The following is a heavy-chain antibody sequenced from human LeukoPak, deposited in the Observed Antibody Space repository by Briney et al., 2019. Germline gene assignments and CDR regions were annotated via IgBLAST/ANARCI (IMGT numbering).Heavy chain of an antibody. CDR1: GFTFSGYW. J-gene: IGHJ4*02. D-gene: IGHD2-2*01. CDR3: AVGYCYTTSCDGVGY. Sequence: GGSLRLSCAASGFTFSGYWMHWVRQAPGKGLVWVSRINSDGSSTSYADSVKGRFTISRDNAKNTLYLQMNSLRAEDTAVYYCAVGYCYTTSCDGVGYWGQGTLVTVSS. V-gene: IGHV3-74*01. CDR2: INSDGSST.